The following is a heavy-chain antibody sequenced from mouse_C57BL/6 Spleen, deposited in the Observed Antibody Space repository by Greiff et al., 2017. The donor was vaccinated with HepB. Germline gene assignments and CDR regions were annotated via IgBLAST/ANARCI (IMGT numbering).Heavy chain of an antibody. CDR3: ARRDDYDIGWYFDV. Sequence: VKLQQSGAELARPGASVKLSCKASGYTFTSYGISWVKQRTGQGLEWIGEIYPRSGNTYYNEKFKGKATLTADKSSSTAYMELRSLTSEDSAVYFCARRDDYDIGWYFDVWGTGTTVTVSS. CDR1: GYTFTSYG. V-gene: IGHV1-81*01. J-gene: IGHJ1*03. CDR2: IYPRSGNT. D-gene: IGHD2-4*01.